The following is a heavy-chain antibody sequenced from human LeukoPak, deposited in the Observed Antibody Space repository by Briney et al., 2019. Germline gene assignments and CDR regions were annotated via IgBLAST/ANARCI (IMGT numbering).Heavy chain of an antibody. CDR3: AKGRVMVRGTIDH. J-gene: IGHJ4*02. CDR1: GFTFSSYG. CDR2: ISDSGGST. D-gene: IGHD3-10*01. V-gene: IGHV3-23*01. Sequence: GGSLRLSCAASGFTFSSYGMHWVRQAPGKGLEWVSGISDSGGSTYYADSVKGRFTISRDNSKNTLYLQMNSLRAEVTAVYHCAKGRVMVRGTIDHWGQGTRVTVSS.